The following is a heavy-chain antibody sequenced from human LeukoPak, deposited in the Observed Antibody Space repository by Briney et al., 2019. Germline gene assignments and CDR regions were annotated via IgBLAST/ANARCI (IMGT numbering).Heavy chain of an antibody. Sequence: SETLSLTCAVYGGSFSGYYWSWLRQPPGKGLEWIGEINHSGSTNYNPSLKSRVTISVDTSKNQFSLKLSSVTAADTAVYYCARHSRYFDWSNWFDPWGQGTLVTVSS. V-gene: IGHV4-34*01. CDR2: INHSGST. CDR3: ARHSRYFDWSNWFDP. D-gene: IGHD3-9*01. CDR1: GGSFSGYY. J-gene: IGHJ5*02.